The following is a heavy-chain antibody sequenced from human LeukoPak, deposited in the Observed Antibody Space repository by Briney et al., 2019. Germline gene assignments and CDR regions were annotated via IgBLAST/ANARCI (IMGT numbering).Heavy chain of an antibody. Sequence: AGGSLRLSCAASGFTFSSNTMHWVRQAPGKGLEWVAVISYDGSNKYYADSVKGRFTISRDNSKNTLYLQMNSLRAEDTAVYYCARDEELGRGYWGRGTLVTVSS. CDR2: ISYDGSNK. D-gene: IGHD7-27*01. CDR3: ARDEELGRGY. V-gene: IGHV3-30*03. J-gene: IGHJ4*02. CDR1: GFTFSSNT.